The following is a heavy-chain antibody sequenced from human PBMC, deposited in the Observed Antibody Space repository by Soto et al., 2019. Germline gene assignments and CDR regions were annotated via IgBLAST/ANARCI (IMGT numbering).Heavy chain of an antibody. D-gene: IGHD6-13*01. CDR1: GFTFRSYW. V-gene: IGHV3-74*01. J-gene: IGHJ4*02. CDR3: ARWSSAAAGDY. CDR2: INSDGSST. Sequence: PGGSLRLSCAASGFTFRSYWMHWVRQAPGKGLVWVSRINSDGSSTSYADSVKGRFTISRDNAKNTLYLQMNSLRAEDTAVYYCARWSSAAAGDYWGQGTLVTVSS.